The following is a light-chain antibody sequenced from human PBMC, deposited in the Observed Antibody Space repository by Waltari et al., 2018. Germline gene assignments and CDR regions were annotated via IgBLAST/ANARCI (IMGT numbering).Light chain of an antibody. Sequence: SYELSQPLSVSVALGQTVRISCGGDNIGNKHVPWYPQQPGQAPVLVIFRDDNRPPWIPVRLSGSNSGNTATLIITRVQAGDESDYYCQVWDGTTVVFGGGTKLTVL. CDR2: RDD. V-gene: IGLV3-9*01. CDR3: QVWDGTTVV. J-gene: IGLJ2*01. CDR1: NIGNKH.